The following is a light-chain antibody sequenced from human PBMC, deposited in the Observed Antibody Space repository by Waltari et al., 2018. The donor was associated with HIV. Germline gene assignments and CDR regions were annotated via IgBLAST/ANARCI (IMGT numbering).Light chain of an antibody. CDR1: QDINIY. J-gene: IGKJ3*01. CDR2: DTS. V-gene: IGKV1-33*01. CDR3: QHYHSRPPT. Sequence: DIQFTQSPPSLAATVGASVNATCQASQDINIYLNWYQQKPGKAPKFLIYDTSNLEAGVPSRFSGSGSGTHFTLTINNLQPEDIATYYCQHYHSRPPTFGPGTKVNI.